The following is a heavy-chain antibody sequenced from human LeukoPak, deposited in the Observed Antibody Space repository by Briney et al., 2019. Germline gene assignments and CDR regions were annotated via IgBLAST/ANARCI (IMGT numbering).Heavy chain of an antibody. V-gene: IGHV4-39*07. CDR3: AREGDTAMVRGNYYYYYYMDV. Sequence: PSETLSLTCSVSGGSISSSSYYWGWIRQPPGKGLEWIGSIYYSGSTYYNPSLKSRVTISVDRSKNQFSLKLSSVTAADTAVYYCAREGDTAMVRGNYYYYYYMDVWGKGTTVTVSS. J-gene: IGHJ6*03. D-gene: IGHD5-18*01. CDR1: GGSISSSSYY. CDR2: IYYSGST.